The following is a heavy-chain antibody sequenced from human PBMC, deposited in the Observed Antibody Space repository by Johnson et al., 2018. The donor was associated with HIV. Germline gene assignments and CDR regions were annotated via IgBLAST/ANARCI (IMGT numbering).Heavy chain of an antibody. D-gene: IGHD6-25*01. J-gene: IGHJ3*01. Sequence: VQLVESGGGLVQPGGSLRLSCAASGFTFGSYDMSWVRQAPGKGLEWVSSITMGGGSTHYTDSVKGRFTISRDNSKNILYLQMNSLRAEDTAIYYCAKDRSGAALYDAFDVWGQGTKVTVSS. CDR2: ITMGGGST. CDR3: AKDRSGAALYDAFDV. CDR1: GFTFGSYD. V-gene: IGHV3-23*04.